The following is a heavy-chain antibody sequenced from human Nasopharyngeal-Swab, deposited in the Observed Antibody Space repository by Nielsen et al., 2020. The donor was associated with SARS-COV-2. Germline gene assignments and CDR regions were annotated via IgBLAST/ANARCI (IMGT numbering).Heavy chain of an antibody. Sequence: ASVKVSCKASVGTFSRYAISWVRQAPGQGLEWVGRISPYNSKANYAQNIQGRVTMTTDTSTSTAYMELSSLRSDDTAVYYCARDCSTSSCHLVWGQGTLITVSS. V-gene: IGHV1-18*01. D-gene: IGHD2-2*01. J-gene: IGHJ4*02. CDR3: ARDCSTSSCHLV. CDR2: ISPYNSKA. CDR1: VGTFSRYA.